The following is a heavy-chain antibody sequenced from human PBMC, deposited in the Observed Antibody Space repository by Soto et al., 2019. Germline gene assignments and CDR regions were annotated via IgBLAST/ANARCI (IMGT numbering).Heavy chain of an antibody. CDR3: ARLPEYYDSSGYYWYFDL. J-gene: IGHJ2*01. CDR2: IYYSGST. CDR1: GGSISSSSYY. V-gene: IGHV4-39*01. D-gene: IGHD3-22*01. Sequence: PSQTLSLTCTVSGGSISSSSYYWGWIRQPPGKGLEWIGSIYYSGSTYYNPSLKSRVTISVDTSKNQFSLKLSSVTAADTAVYYCARLPEYYDSSGYYWYFDLWGRGTLVTVS.